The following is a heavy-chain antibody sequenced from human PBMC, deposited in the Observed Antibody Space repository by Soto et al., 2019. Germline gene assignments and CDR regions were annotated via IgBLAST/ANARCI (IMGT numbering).Heavy chain of an antibody. V-gene: IGHV3-15*07. Sequence: PGGSLRLSCSASGFTFSNAWMNWVRQAPGKGLEWVGRIKSKTDGGTTDYAAPVKGRFTISRDDSKNTLYLQMNSLKTEDTAVYYCTTDQDYYDSSGYRVIDYWGQGTLVTVSS. CDR1: GFTFSNAW. CDR3: TTDQDYYDSSGYRVIDY. J-gene: IGHJ4*02. CDR2: IKSKTDGGTT. D-gene: IGHD3-22*01.